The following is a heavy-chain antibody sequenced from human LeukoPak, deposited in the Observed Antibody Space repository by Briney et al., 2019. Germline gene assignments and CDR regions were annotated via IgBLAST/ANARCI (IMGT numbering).Heavy chain of an antibody. CDR1: GFTFDDYG. J-gene: IGHJ4*02. CDR2: INWNGGST. D-gene: IGHD6-19*01. CDR3: ARVQSVIAVAGRIDY. V-gene: IGHV3-20*04. Sequence: GGSLRLSCPATGFTFDDYGMSWVRQAPGKGLEWVSGINWNGGSTGYADSVKGRFTISRDNAKNSLYLQMNSLRAEDTALYYCARVQSVIAVAGRIDYWGQGTLVTVSS.